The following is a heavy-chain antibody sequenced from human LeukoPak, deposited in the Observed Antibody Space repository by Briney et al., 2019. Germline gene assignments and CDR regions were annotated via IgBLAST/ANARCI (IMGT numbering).Heavy chain of an antibody. Sequence: LRLSCAASGISFRSYGMHWVRQHPGKGLEWIGYIYYSGSTYYNPSLKSRVTISVDTSKNQFSLKLSSVTAADTAVYYCARKGRYYDSSGYYPFDYWGQGTLVTVSS. CDR2: IYYSGST. CDR3: ARKGRYYDSSGYYPFDY. CDR1: GISFRSYG. J-gene: IGHJ4*02. V-gene: IGHV4-31*02. D-gene: IGHD3-22*01.